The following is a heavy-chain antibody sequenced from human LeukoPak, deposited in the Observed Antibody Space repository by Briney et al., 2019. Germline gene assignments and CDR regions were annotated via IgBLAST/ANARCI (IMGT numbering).Heavy chain of an antibody. CDR3: AKIAAAGYYFDY. Sequence: GGSLRLSCAASGFTFSSYGMSWVRQAPGKGLEWVSAISGSGGSTYYADSVKGRFTISRDNSKNTLYLQMDSLRAEDTAVYYCAKIAAAGYYFDYWGQGTLVTVSS. D-gene: IGHD6-13*01. CDR2: ISGSGGST. V-gene: IGHV3-23*01. CDR1: GFTFSSYG. J-gene: IGHJ4*02.